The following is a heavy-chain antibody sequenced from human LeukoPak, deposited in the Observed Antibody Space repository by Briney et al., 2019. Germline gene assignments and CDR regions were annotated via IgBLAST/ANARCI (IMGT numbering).Heavy chain of an antibody. CDR3: ARAWIQLWTLYYYYYMDV. CDR1: GYTFTSYD. D-gene: IGHD5-18*01. CDR2: MNPNSGNT. Sequence: ALVKVSCKASGYTFTSYDINWVRQATGQRLEWMGWMNPNSGNTGYAQKFQGRVTMTRNTSISTAYMELSSLRSEDTAVYYCARAWIQLWTLYYYYYMDVWGKGTTVTVSS. J-gene: IGHJ6*03. V-gene: IGHV1-8*01.